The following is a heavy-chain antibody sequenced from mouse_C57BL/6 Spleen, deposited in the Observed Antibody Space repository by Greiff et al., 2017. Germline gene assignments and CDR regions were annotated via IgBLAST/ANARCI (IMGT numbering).Heavy chain of an antibody. CDR1: GFTFSDYY. D-gene: IGHD2-5*01. Sequence: EVQLVESGGGLVQPGGSLKLSCAASGFTFSDYYMYWVRQTPEKRLEWVAYISNGGGSTYYPDTVKGRFTISRDNAKNTLYLQMSRLKSEDTAMYYCARPDYSNSYYAMDYWGQGTSVTGSS. J-gene: IGHJ4*01. CDR2: ISNGGGST. CDR3: ARPDYSNSYYAMDY. V-gene: IGHV5-12*01.